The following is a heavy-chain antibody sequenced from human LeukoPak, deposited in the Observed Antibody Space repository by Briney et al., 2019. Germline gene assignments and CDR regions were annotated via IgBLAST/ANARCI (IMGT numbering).Heavy chain of an antibody. CDR2: ISWNSGSI. J-gene: IGHJ4*02. CDR1: GFTFDDYA. Sequence: PGGSLRLSCAASGFTFDDYAMHWVRQAPGKGLEWVSGISWNSGSIGYADSVKGRFAISRDNAKNSLYLQMNSLRAEDTALYYCAKEGFYCSGGSCYYGNYWGQGTLVTVSS. V-gene: IGHV3-9*01. CDR3: AKEGFYCSGGSCYYGNY. D-gene: IGHD2-15*01.